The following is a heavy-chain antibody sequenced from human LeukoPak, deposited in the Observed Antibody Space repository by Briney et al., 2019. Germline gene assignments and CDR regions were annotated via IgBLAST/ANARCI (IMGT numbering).Heavy chain of an antibody. J-gene: IGHJ4*02. Sequence: GGSLRLSCAASGFTFSSYAMSWVRQAPGKGLEWVSGISGTGGSTYYADSVKGRFTISRDNSKNTLYLQMNSLRAEDTAVYYCARDALYGDYAMDYWGQGTLVTVSS. D-gene: IGHD4-17*01. CDR1: GFTFSSYA. V-gene: IGHV3-23*01. CDR3: ARDALYGDYAMDY. CDR2: ISGTGGST.